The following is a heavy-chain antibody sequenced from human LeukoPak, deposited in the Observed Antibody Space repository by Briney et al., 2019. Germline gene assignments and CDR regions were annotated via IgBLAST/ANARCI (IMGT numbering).Heavy chain of an antibody. CDR1: GGSISSYY. CDR2: IYTSGST. CDR3: ARSLSPDLFFDY. D-gene: IGHD1-14*01. Sequence: SETLSLTCTVSGGSISSYYWSWIRQPPGKGLEWIGYIYTSGSTNYNPSLKSRVTIPVDTFKNQFSLKLSSVTAADTAVYYCARSLSPDLFFDYWGQGTLVTVSS. V-gene: IGHV4-4*09. J-gene: IGHJ4*02.